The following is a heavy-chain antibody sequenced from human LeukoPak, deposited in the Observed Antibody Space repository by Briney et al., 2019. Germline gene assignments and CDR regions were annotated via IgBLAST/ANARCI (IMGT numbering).Heavy chain of an antibody. D-gene: IGHD3-22*01. CDR2: ISSSSSTI. J-gene: IGHJ4*02. V-gene: IGHV3-21*04. CDR3: ARDRLPYYFDSSNYYYSTLEY. Sequence: GGSLRLSCAASGFTFSSYSMNWVRQAPGKGLEWVSSISSSSSTIYYADSVKGRFTISRDNAKNSLYLQMNSLRAEDTALYYCARDRLPYYFDSSNYYYSTLEYWGQGTLVTVSS. CDR1: GFTFSSYS.